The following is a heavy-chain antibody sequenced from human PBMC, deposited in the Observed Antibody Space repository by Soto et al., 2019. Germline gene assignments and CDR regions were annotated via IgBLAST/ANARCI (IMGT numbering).Heavy chain of an antibody. D-gene: IGHD4-17*01. CDR3: ARVPNTVKYYYYMDV. CDR1: SGSISSSNW. CDR2: IYHSGST. Sequence: QVQLQESGPGLVKPSGTLSLTCAVSSGSISSSNWWSWVRQPPGKGLEWIGEIYHSGSTNYNPSLKSRVTISVDKSKNQFSPKLSSVTAADTAVYYCARVPNTVKYYYYMDVWGKGTTVTVSS. J-gene: IGHJ6*03. V-gene: IGHV4-4*02.